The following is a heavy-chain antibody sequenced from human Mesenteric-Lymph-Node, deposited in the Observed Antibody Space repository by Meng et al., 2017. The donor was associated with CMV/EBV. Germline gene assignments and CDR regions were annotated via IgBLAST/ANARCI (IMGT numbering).Heavy chain of an antibody. CDR1: GGSSSGYY. V-gene: IGHV4-34*01. D-gene: IGHD2-15*01. CDR2: NNHSGVP. CDR3: ARGSDIPVNNY. Sequence: HVQLQRWGAGRLKHSGTLCLTCAVYGGSSSGYYRSWIRQPAGKGLEWIGENNHSGVPNYNPSLKSRVTITRDRSKNQFSLKLSSVTAEDTAVYYCARGSDIPVNNYWGQGTLVTVSS. J-gene: IGHJ4*02.